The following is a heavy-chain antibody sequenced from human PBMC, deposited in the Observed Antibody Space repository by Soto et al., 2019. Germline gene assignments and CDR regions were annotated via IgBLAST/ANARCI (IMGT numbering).Heavy chain of an antibody. CDR3: ATQRGYSSSWSPAYYYYMDV. V-gene: IGHV3-7*01. Sequence: GGSLRLSCAASGFPFSSYWMSWVRQAPGKGLEWVANIKQDGSEKYYVDSVKGRFTISRDNAKNSLFLQMNSLRAEDTAVYYCATQRGYSSSWSPAYYYYMDVWGKGTTVTVSS. D-gene: IGHD6-13*01. CDR1: GFPFSSYW. CDR2: IKQDGSEK. J-gene: IGHJ6*03.